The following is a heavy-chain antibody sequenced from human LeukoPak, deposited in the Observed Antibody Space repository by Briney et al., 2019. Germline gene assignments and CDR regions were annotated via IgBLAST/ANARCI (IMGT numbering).Heavy chain of an antibody. CDR1: AFIFSSYA. Sequence: GGSLRLSCSASAFIFSSYAMHWVRQAPGKGLEYVSGISSNGGRTYYADSVKGRFTISRDNSKNTLYLQMSSLRAEDTAVYYCAKTYYDSSGYPPYFDYWGQGTLVTVSS. CDR2: ISSNGGRT. J-gene: IGHJ4*02. D-gene: IGHD3-22*01. CDR3: AKTYYDSSGYPPYFDY. V-gene: IGHV3-64D*06.